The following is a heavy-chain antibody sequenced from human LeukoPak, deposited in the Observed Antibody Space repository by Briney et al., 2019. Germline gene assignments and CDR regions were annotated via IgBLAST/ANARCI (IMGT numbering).Heavy chain of an antibody. CDR1: GFTLSTYA. CDR2: ISYDSSNY. CDR3: ARDIQWGWFDP. V-gene: IGHV3-30-3*01. Sequence: GGSLRLSCAASGFTLSTYAMHWVRQAPGRGLEWVAVISYDSSNYYYADSVKGRFTISRDNSKNTLYLQMNSLRAEDTAVYYCARDIQWGWFDPWGQGTLVTVSS. J-gene: IGHJ5*02. D-gene: IGHD5-24*01.